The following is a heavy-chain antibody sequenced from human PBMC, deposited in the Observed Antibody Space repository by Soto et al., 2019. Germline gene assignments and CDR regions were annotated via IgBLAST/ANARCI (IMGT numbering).Heavy chain of an antibody. CDR1: GFTFSSYG. J-gene: IGHJ6*03. D-gene: IGHD3-3*01. Sequence: GGSLRLSCAASGFTFSSYGMHWVRQAPGKGLEWVAVIWYDGSNKYYADSVKGRFTISRDNSKNTLYLQMNSLRAEDTAVYYCARDPLRFLEWLSAGYYYYMDAWGKGTTVT. CDR3: ARDPLRFLEWLSAGYYYYMDA. V-gene: IGHV3-33*01. CDR2: IWYDGSNK.